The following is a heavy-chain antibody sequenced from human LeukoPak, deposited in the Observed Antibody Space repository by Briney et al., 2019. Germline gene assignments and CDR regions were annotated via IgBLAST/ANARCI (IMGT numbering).Heavy chain of an antibody. D-gene: IGHD2-2*01. Sequence: GGSLRLSCAASGFTFSIHSMNWVRQAPGRGLEWVSYITSRSTTKQYADSVKGRFTISRENAKNTLYMQMNSLRAEDAAVYYCAKCGTTCYANAFYIWGQGTMVTVSS. CDR1: GFTFSIHS. V-gene: IGHV3-48*01. CDR3: AKCGTTCYANAFYI. J-gene: IGHJ3*02. CDR2: ITSRSTTK.